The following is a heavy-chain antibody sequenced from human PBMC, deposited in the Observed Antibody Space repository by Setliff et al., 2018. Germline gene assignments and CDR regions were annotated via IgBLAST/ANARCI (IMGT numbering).Heavy chain of an antibody. CDR3: LRLVRYCSRTTCQRTPGDEV. V-gene: IGHV1-18*01. D-gene: IGHD2-8*01. CDR2: ISAYNGKT. Sequence: ASVKVSCKASGYTLSNSILSWVRQAPGQGLEWVGWISAYNGKTYSAQKFQDRVTLTTHTSTSMGYLELRDLRSDDTAVYYCLRLVRYCSRTTCQRTPGDEVWGQGTLVTVSS. CDR1: GYTLSNSI. J-gene: IGHJ4*02.